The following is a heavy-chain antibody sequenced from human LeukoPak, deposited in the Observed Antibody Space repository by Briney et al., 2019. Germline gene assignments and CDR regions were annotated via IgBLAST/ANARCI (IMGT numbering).Heavy chain of an antibody. CDR3: ARKYCSGGSCYSADY. Sequence: ASMKVSCKASGYTFTSYGISWVRQAPGQGLEWMGWISAYNGNTNYAQKLQGRVTMTTDTSTSTAYMELRSLRSDDTAVYYCARKYCSGGSCYSADYWGQGTLVTVSS. J-gene: IGHJ4*02. CDR2: ISAYNGNT. CDR1: GYTFTSYG. V-gene: IGHV1-18*01. D-gene: IGHD2-15*01.